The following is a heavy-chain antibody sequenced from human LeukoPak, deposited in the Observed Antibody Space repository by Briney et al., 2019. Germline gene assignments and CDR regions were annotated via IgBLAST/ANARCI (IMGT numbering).Heavy chain of an antibody. CDR2: IYYSGST. CDR3: ARLQGSGWWS. D-gene: IGHD6-19*01. V-gene: IGHV4-59*12. CDR1: GGSISSYY. J-gene: IGHJ5*02. Sequence: SETLSLTCTVSGGSISSYYWSWIRQPPGKGLEWIGYIYYSGSTTYNPSLQSRVTISVDTSKNQFSLKLTSVTAADTAVYYCARLQGSGWWSWGQGTLVTVSS.